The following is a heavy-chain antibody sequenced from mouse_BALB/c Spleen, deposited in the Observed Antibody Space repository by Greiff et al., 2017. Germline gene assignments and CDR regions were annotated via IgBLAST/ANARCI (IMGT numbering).Heavy chain of an antibody. J-gene: IGHJ4*01. CDR3: ARRDTTHAMDY. CDR1: GYSITSGYY. CDR2: ISYDGSN. V-gene: IGHV3-6*02. D-gene: IGHD1-1*01. Sequence: EVKVEESGPGLVKPSQSLSLTCSVTGYSITSGYYWNWIRQFPGNKLEWMGYISYDGSNNYNPSLKNRISITRDTSKNQFFLKLNSVTTEDTATYYCARRDTTHAMDYWGQGTSVTVSS.